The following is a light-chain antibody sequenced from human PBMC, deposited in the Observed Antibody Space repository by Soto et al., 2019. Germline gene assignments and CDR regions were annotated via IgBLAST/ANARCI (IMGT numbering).Light chain of an antibody. V-gene: IGKV3-15*01. Sequence: EIVMTQSPATLSVSPGERATLSCRASQSVGSHLAWYQQRPGQAPRLLIYGASYRATGIPARFSGSESGTDVTLTISGLQSEDCAVYYCQQYDNWTPCTVGPGTKVDVK. CDR3: QQYDNWTPCT. J-gene: IGKJ3*01. CDR1: QSVGSH. CDR2: GAS.